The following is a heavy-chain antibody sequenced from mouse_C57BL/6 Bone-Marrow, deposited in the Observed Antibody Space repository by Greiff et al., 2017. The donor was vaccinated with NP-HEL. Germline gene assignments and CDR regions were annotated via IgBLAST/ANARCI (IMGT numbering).Heavy chain of an antibody. CDR2: IRRKSSNYAT. J-gene: IGHJ3*01. V-gene: IGHV10-3*01. Sequence: EVMLVESGGGLVQPKGSLKLSCAASGFTFTTYAMHWVRQAPGQGLEWVARIRRKSSNYATYYADSVKDRFTISTDDSQSMLYLQMNNLKTEDTAMYYCVRGLVWFAYWGQGTLVTVSA. D-gene: IGHD4-1*01. CDR3: VRGLVWFAY. CDR1: GFTFTTYA.